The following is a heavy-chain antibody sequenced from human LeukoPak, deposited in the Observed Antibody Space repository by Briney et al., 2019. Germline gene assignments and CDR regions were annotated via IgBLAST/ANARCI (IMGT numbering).Heavy chain of an antibody. CDR3: ARATKLWFGEGYYYMDV. CDR2: IIPIFGTA. Sequence: SVKVSCKASGGTFSSYAISWVRQAPGQGLEWMGGIIPIFGTANYAQKFQGRVTITTDESTSTAYMELSSLRSEDTAVYYCARATKLWFGEGYYYMDVWGKGTTVTVSS. V-gene: IGHV1-69*05. J-gene: IGHJ6*03. CDR1: GGTFSSYA. D-gene: IGHD3-10*01.